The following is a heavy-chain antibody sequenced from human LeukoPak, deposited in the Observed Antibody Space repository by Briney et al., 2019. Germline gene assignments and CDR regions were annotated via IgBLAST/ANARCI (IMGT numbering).Heavy chain of an antibody. CDR3: AIGLLWFGELLNY. D-gene: IGHD3-10*01. CDR2: INPNSGGT. CDR1: GYTFTGYY. V-gene: IGHV1-2*02. J-gene: IGHJ4*02. Sequence: VASVKVSCKASGYTFTGYYMHWVRQAPGQGLEWMGWINPNSGGTNYAQKFQGRVTMTRDTSISTAYMELSRLRSDDTAVYYCAIGLLWFGELLNYWGQGTLVTVSS.